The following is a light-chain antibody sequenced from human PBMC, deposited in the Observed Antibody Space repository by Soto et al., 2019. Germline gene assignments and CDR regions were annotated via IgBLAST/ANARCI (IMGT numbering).Light chain of an antibody. V-gene: IGKV3-11*01. J-gene: IGKJ2*01. CDR1: QSVSSY. Sequence: EIVLTQSPATLSLSPGERATLSCRASQSVSSYLAWYQQKPGQAPRLLIYDASNRATGIPARFSGSGSGTDFTLPISSLEPEDFAVSYCQQRSIWTQYTFGQGTQLEIK. CDR2: DAS. CDR3: QQRSIWTQYT.